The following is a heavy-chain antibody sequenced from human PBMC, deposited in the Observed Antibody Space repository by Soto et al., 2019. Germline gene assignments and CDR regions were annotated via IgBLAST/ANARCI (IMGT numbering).Heavy chain of an antibody. CDR2: IYYSGST. Sequence: PSETLSLTCTVSGGSISSYYCSWIRQPPWKGLEWIGYIYYSGSTNYNPSLKSRVTISVDTYKNQFSLKLSSVTAADTAVYYCARLNSLGVYYDFWSGYYHDAFDICGQGTIVPVS. V-gene: IGHV4-59*01. D-gene: IGHD3-3*01. CDR1: GGSISSYY. CDR3: ARLNSLGVYYDFWSGYYHDAFDI. J-gene: IGHJ3*02.